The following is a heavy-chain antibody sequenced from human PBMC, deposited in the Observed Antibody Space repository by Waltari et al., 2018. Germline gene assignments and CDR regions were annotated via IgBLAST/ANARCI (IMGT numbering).Heavy chain of an antibody. CDR1: GYTFSDYG. J-gene: IGHJ5*02. CDR2: SSGNNGHT. D-gene: IGHD2-21*01. CDR3: ARERHRLMEEGYLMALDP. Sequence: QVQLVQSGAEVKKPGASVKVSCKASGYTFSDYGISWVRQAPGQGLEWMGWSSGNNGHTNQAQKFQGRRIMTEDTSATTVYMDLTYLTSDDTAVYYCARERHRLMEEGYLMALDPWGQGTLVTVSS. V-gene: IGHV1-18*01.